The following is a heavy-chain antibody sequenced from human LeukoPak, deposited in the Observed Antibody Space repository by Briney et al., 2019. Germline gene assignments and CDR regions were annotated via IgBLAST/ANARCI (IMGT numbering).Heavy chain of an antibody. D-gene: IGHD3-22*01. V-gene: IGHV1-2*02. J-gene: IGHJ1*01. CDR1: GYTFSGYY. CDR2: INPNSGGT. Sequence: ASGKVSCKASGYTFSGYYMHWVRQAPGQALEWMGWINPNSGGTNYAQKFQGRVTMTRDSSISTAYMELSRLRSDDTAVYYCARAPYDSSDYEYFHHWGQGTLVTVSS. CDR3: ARAPYDSSDYEYFHH.